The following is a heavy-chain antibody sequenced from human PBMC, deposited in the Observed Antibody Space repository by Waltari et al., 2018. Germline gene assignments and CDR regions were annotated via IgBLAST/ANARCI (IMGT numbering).Heavy chain of an antibody. CDR2: INPNTGAT. V-gene: IGHV1-2*02. CDR1: GYTLNAYY. Sequence: QVQLVQSGADVKKPGASVRVSCTASGYTLNAYYIVWVLQAPGKGLEWMGWINPNTGATNLAQKYQGRLSMTRDTSITTAYMELNGLTSDDTAVYYCARDLFPSFWSGYGIDFWGQGTLVTVSS. J-gene: IGHJ3*01. D-gene: IGHD3-3*01. CDR3: ARDLFPSFWSGYGIDF.